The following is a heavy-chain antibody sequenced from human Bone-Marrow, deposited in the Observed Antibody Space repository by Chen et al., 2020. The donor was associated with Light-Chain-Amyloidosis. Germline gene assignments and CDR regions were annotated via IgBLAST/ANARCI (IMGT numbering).Heavy chain of an antibody. CDR3: ARRRDGYNFDY. CDR1: GYTFPNYW. J-gene: IGHJ4*02. CDR2: IYPDDSDA. Sequence: EVQLEQSGPEVKQPGESLKISCKGSGYTFPNYWIGWVRQMPGKGLEWMGVIYPDDSDASYSPSFDGQVTISADKSITTAYLQWRSLKASDTAMYYCARRRDGYNFDYWGQGTLVTVSS. D-gene: IGHD5-12*01. V-gene: IGHV5-51*01.